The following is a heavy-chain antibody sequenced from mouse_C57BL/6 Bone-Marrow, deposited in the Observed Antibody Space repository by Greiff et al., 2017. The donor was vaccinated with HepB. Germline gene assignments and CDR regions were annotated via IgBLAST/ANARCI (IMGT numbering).Heavy chain of an antibody. J-gene: IGHJ3*01. CDR2: ISSGGDYI. CDR1: GFTFSSYA. CDR3: TRDMGRAWFAY. V-gene: IGHV5-9-1*02. D-gene: IGHD1-1*01. Sequence: EVKLVESGEGLVKPGGSLKLSCAASGFTFSSYALSWVRQTPEKRLEWVAYISSGGDYIYYADTVKGRFTISRDNARNTLYLQMSSLKSEDTAMYYCTRDMGRAWFAYWGQGTLVTVSA.